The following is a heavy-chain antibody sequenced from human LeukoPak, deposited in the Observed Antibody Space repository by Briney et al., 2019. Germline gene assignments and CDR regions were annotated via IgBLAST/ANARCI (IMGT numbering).Heavy chain of an antibody. CDR1: GVSLSSYY. J-gene: IGHJ3*02. Sequence: PSETLSLTCTVSGVSLSSYYCSWIRQPPGKGLEWIGYIYYSGSTKYNPSLNNRVTISVDTSKNQVSLNLTSVTAADTAVYYCARLSYYYDSSESDIWGRGTTVTVSS. D-gene: IGHD3-22*01. V-gene: IGHV4-59*08. CDR2: IYYSGST. CDR3: ARLSYYYDSSESDI.